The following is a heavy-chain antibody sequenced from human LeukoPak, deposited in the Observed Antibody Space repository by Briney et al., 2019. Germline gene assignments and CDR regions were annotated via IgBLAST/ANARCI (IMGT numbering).Heavy chain of an antibody. D-gene: IGHD3-22*01. Sequence: PGRSLRLSCAASGFTFDDYAMHWVRQAPGKGLEWVSGISWNSGSIGYADSVKGRFTISRDNAKNSLYLQMSSLRAEDTALYYCAKDIYYDSSGHGYFDYWGQGTLVTVSS. CDR1: GFTFDDYA. J-gene: IGHJ4*02. V-gene: IGHV3-9*01. CDR3: AKDIYYDSSGHGYFDY. CDR2: ISWNSGSI.